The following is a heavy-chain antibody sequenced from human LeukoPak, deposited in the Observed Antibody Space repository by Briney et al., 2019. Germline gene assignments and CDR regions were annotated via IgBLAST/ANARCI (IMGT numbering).Heavy chain of an antibody. CDR1: GFTFSSYS. J-gene: IGHJ5*02. CDR2: FSSSNSYV. CDR3: ARSGEGGYRGDWFDP. D-gene: IGHD5-12*01. Sequence: GGSLRLSCAASGFTFSSYSMNWVRQAPGKGLEWVSSFSSSNSYVYYADSVKGRFTIYRDNGKNSLYLQMNSLRAEDTPVYYCARSGEGGYRGDWFDPWGQGTLVTVSS. V-gene: IGHV3-21*01.